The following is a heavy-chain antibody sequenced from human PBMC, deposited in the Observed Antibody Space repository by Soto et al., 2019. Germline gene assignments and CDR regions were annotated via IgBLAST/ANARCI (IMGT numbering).Heavy chain of an antibody. Sequence: GASVKVSCKASGYTFTSYGISCVRQAPGQVLEWMGWISAYNGNTNYAQKLQGRVTMTTDTSTSTAYMELRSLRSDDTAVYYCARMDYDFWSGYSNYGMDVWGQGTTVTVSS. V-gene: IGHV1-18*04. D-gene: IGHD3-3*01. CDR3: ARMDYDFWSGYSNYGMDV. J-gene: IGHJ6*02. CDR2: ISAYNGNT. CDR1: GYTFTSYG.